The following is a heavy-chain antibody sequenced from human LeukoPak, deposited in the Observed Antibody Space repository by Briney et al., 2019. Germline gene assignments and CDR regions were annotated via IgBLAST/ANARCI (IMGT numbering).Heavy chain of an antibody. CDR2: ISSDGSNK. Sequence: GGSLRLSCAASGFTLSRYAMHWVRQAPGKGLEWVAVISSDGSNKYYADSVKGRFTISRDNSKNTLYLQMNSLRAEDTAVYYCASDPYGDYYFAYWGQGTLVTVSS. V-gene: IGHV3-30-3*01. CDR1: GFTLSRYA. CDR3: ASDPYGDYYFAY. D-gene: IGHD4-17*01. J-gene: IGHJ4*02.